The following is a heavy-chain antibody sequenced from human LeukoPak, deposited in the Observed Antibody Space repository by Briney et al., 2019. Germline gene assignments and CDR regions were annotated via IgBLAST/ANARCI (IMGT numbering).Heavy chain of an antibody. D-gene: IGHD6-19*01. CDR1: GFTFSSYS. CDR3: ARGRYSSGWYLVGYFDL. J-gene: IGHJ2*01. Sequence: GGSLRLSCAASGFTFSSYSMNWVRQAPGKGLEWVSYISSSSSTIYYADSVKGRFTISRDNAKNSLYLQMNSLRAEDTAVYYCARGRYSSGWYLVGYFDLWGRGTLVTVSS. CDR2: ISSSSSTI. V-gene: IGHV3-48*04.